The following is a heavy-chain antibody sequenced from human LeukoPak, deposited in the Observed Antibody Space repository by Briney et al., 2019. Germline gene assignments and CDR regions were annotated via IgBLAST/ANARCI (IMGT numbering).Heavy chain of an antibody. CDR3: AKTLNPATGDYEPTVFDH. Sequence: SETLSLTCTVSGGSISSYYWSWIGQPPGKGLEWIGYIYYSRSTNYNPSLKSRVTISVDTSKNQFSLKLSSVTAADTAVYYSAKTLNPATGDYEPTVFDHWGQGTLVTVSS. CDR2: IYYSRST. J-gene: IGHJ4*02. CDR1: GGSISSYY. V-gene: IGHV4-59*08. D-gene: IGHD4-17*01.